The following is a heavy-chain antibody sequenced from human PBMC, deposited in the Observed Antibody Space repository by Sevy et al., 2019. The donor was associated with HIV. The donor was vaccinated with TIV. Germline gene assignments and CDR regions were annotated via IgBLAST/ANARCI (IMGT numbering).Heavy chain of an antibody. D-gene: IGHD6-19*01. CDR3: AGEGYSSGWYDRGYYYYGMDV. CDR1: GGSVSSGSYY. J-gene: IGHJ6*02. Sequence: SETLSLTCTVSGGSVSSGSYYWSWIRQPPGKGLEWIGYIYYSGSTNYNPSLKSRVTISVDTSKNQFSLKVSSVTAADTGVYYWAGEGYSSGWYDRGYYYYGMDVWGQGTTVTVSS. CDR2: IYYSGST. V-gene: IGHV4-61*01.